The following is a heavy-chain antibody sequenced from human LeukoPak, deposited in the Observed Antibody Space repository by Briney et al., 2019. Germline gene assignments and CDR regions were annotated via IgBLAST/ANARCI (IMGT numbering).Heavy chain of an antibody. D-gene: IGHD6-13*01. CDR3: AKSDHIAAATRLFDY. Sequence: PGGSLRLSCATSGFTFSQFGMTWVRQPPGKGLEWVASFDGNAHGTYYADSVKGRFTISRDNSKNTLYLQMNSLRAEDTAVYYCAKSDHIAAATRLFDYWGQGTLVTVSS. J-gene: IGHJ4*02. CDR2: FDGNAHGT. V-gene: IGHV3-23*01. CDR1: GFTFSQFG.